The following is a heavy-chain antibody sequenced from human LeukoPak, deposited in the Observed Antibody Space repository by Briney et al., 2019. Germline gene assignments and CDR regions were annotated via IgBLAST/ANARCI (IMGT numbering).Heavy chain of an antibody. Sequence: SVKVSCKASGGTFSSYAISWVRQAPGQGLEWMGRIFPIFATANYAQKFQGRVTITADEPTSTAYMELSSLRSEDTAVYYCARESGSYEAYFDYWGQGTLVIVSS. J-gene: IGHJ4*02. CDR3: ARESGSYEAYFDY. CDR2: IFPIFATA. CDR1: GGTFSSYA. D-gene: IGHD1-26*01. V-gene: IGHV1-69*13.